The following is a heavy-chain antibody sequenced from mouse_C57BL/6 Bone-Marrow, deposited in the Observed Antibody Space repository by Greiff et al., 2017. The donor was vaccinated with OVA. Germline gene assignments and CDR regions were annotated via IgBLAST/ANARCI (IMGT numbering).Heavy chain of an antibody. CDR3: ARTYDEDYYAMDY. D-gene: IGHD2-12*01. J-gene: IGHJ4*01. CDR2: INYDGSST. V-gene: IGHV5-16*01. CDR1: GFTFSDYY. Sequence: DVKLVESEGGLVQPGSSMKLSCTASGFTFSDYYMAWVRQVPEKGLEWVANINYDGSSTYYLDSLKSRFIISRDNAKNILYLQMSSLKSEDTATYYCARTYDEDYYAMDYWGQGTSVTVSS.